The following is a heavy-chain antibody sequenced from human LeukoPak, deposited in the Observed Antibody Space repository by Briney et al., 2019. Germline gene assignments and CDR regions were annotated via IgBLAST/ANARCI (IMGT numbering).Heavy chain of an antibody. CDR2: TYYRSKWYN. V-gene: IGHV6-1*01. Sequence: SQTLSLTCAISGDSVSSDSAAWNWTRQSPSRGLEWLGRTYYRSKWYNDYTPSVKSRITINPDTSKNLFTLQLTSVTPEDTAVYYCARARLGALDYWGQGTLVTVSS. CDR3: ARARLGALDY. D-gene: IGHD6-19*01. J-gene: IGHJ4*02. CDR1: GDSVSSDSAA.